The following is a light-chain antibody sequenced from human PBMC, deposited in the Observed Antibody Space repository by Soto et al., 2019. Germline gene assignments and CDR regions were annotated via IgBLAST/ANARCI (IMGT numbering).Light chain of an antibody. CDR2: EID. CDR3: SSIAAINV. Sequence: QSALTQPPSASGSPGQSVTISCTGSSGDVGGYNYVSWYQHHPGKAPKLTFYEIDERSSGVPDRFSGSKSGNTASLTVSGLQAEEETDYYCSSIAAINVFGTGTK. V-gene: IGLV2-8*01. J-gene: IGLJ1*01. CDR1: SGDVGGYNY.